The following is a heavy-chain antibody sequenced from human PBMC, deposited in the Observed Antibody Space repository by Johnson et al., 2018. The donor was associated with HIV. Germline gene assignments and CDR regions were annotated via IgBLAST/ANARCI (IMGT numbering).Heavy chain of an antibody. CDR3: ARDRGYSGSYFGAFDI. CDR1: DFTVGSIY. Sequence: QVQLVESGGGLVQPGGSLRLSCAASDFTVGSIYMSWIRQAPGKGLEWVSYISSSGSTIYYADSVKGRFTISRDNAKNSLYLQMNSLRAEDTAVYYSARDRGYSGSYFGAFDIWGQGTMVTVSS. CDR2: ISSSGSTI. J-gene: IGHJ3*02. D-gene: IGHD1-26*01. V-gene: IGHV3-11*04.